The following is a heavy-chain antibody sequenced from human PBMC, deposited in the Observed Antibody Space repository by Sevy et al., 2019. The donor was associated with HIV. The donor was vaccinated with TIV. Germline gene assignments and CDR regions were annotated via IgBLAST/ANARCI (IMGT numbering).Heavy chain of an antibody. CDR3: AKGDTSTRYYYYGMDV. CDR1: GFTFSNFG. J-gene: IGHJ6*02. D-gene: IGHD2-2*01. Sequence: GESLKISCAASGFTFSNFGMSWVRQAPGKGLEWVSTISGSGGTTYYADSVKGRFTISRDNSKKTLYLQMNSLRAEDTALYYCAKGDTSTRYYYYGMDVWGQGTAVTVSS. V-gene: IGHV3-23*01. CDR2: ISGSGGTT.